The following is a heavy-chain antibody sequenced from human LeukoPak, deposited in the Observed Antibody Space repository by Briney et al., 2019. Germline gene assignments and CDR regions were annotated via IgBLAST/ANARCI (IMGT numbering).Heavy chain of an antibody. CDR1: GFTFSSYE. D-gene: IGHD6-13*01. Sequence: GGSLRLSCAASGFTFSSYEMNWVRQAPGKGLEWVSYVSSSGSTIYYADSVKGRFTISRDNAKNPLYLQMNSLRAEDTAVYYCARSQESSSWVDAFDIWGQGTMVTVSS. CDR3: ARSQESSSWVDAFDI. V-gene: IGHV3-48*03. J-gene: IGHJ3*02. CDR2: VSSSGSTI.